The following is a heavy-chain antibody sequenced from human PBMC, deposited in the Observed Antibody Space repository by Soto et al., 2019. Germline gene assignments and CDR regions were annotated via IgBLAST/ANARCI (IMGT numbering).Heavy chain of an antibody. CDR2: ISAYNGNT. CDR3: SRDHGILSYYYMDV. J-gene: IGHJ6*03. CDR1: GYTFTSYG. Sequence: ASVKVSCKASGYTFTSYGISWVRQAPGQGLEWMGWISAYNGNTNYAQKLQGRVTMTTDTSTSTAYMELRSLRSDDTAVYYCSRDHGILSYYYMDVWGKGTTVTVSS. D-gene: IGHD3-9*01. V-gene: IGHV1-18*01.